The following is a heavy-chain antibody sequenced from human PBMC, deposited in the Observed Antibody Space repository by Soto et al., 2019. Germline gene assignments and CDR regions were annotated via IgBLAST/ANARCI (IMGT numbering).Heavy chain of an antibody. V-gene: IGHV1-3*01. Sequence: ASVKVSCKASGYTFTNYAVQWVRQAPGQRLEWMGWVNAGNDDTKYSQKFQERVTISRDASASTAYMELSSLRSEDTAVYYCARGIWSGHIKAYYMDVWGEGITVTVSS. J-gene: IGHJ6*03. CDR1: GYTFTNYA. CDR2: VNAGNDDT. D-gene: IGHD3-3*01. CDR3: ARGIWSGHIKAYYMDV.